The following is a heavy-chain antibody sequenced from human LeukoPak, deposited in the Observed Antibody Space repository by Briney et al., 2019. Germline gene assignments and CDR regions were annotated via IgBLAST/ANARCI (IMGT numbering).Heavy chain of an antibody. Sequence: SETLSLTCTVSGGSISSYYWSWIRQPAGKGLEWIGRIYTSGSTNYNPSLKSRVTMSVDTSKNQFSLKLSSVTAADTAVYYCARDRDSSGSYYMDVWGKGTTVTVSS. CDR2: IYTSGST. J-gene: IGHJ6*03. V-gene: IGHV4-4*07. CDR3: ARDRDSSGSYYMDV. CDR1: GGSISSYY. D-gene: IGHD3-22*01.